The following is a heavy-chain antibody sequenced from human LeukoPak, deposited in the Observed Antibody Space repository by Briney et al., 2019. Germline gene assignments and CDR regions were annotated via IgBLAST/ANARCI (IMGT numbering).Heavy chain of an antibody. CDR3: MTAAGTVFDY. J-gene: IGHJ4*02. CDR1: GYTFTGYD. CDR2: MNPNSGNT. Sequence: ASVKVSCKASGYTFTGYDINWVRQATGQGLEWMGWMNPNSGNTGYAQKFQGRVTTTRNTSISTAYMELSSLRSEDTAVYYCMTAAGTVFDYWGQGTLVTVSS. D-gene: IGHD6-13*01. V-gene: IGHV1-8*01.